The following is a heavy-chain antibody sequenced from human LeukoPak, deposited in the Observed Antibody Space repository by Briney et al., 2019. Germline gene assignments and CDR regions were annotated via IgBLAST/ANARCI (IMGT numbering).Heavy chain of an antibody. CDR2: IIPILGIA. CDR1: GGTFSSYT. D-gene: IGHD3-16*02. V-gene: IGHV1-69*04. CDR3: ARDRSEYAFDI. J-gene: IGHJ3*02. Sequence: SVKVSCKASGGTFSSYTISWVRQAPGQGREWMGRIIPILGIANYAQKFQGRVTITADKSTSTAYMELSSLRSEDTAVYYCARDRSEYAFDIWGQGTMVTVSS.